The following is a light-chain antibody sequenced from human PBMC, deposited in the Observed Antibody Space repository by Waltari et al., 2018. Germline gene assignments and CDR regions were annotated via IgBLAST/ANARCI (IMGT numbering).Light chain of an antibody. V-gene: IGKV3-11*01. CDR2: GVS. Sequence: EIVLTQSPGTLSLSPGESATLSCRASQRVGTSVTWYQQKPGQAPRLLIYGVSNRATAIPDRISGSGSATDFTRTISSLEPEDFAVYYCQQRSSWPRTFGQGTKLELK. CDR1: QRVGTS. CDR3: QQRSSWPRT. J-gene: IGKJ1*01.